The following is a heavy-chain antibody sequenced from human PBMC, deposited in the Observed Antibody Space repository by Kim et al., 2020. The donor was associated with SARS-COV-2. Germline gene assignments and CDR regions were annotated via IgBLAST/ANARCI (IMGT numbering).Heavy chain of an antibody. CDR2: INSDGRST. CDR1: GFTFSNFW. D-gene: IGHD3-10*01. Sequence: GGSLRLSCVASGFTFSNFWMHWVRQVPGKGLQWLSGINSDGRSTNYEDSVEGRFTISRDNAENTLYLQINSLRVEDTAAYYCAREGRESLKFGESPTWFDPWGQGTLVTVSS. CDR3: AREGRESLKFGESPTWFDP. V-gene: IGHV3-74*01. J-gene: IGHJ5*02.